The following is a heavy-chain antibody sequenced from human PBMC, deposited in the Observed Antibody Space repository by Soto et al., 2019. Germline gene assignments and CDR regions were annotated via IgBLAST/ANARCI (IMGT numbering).Heavy chain of an antibody. CDR3: ARDGVGYSYGSY. CDR1: GASISGHF. V-gene: IGHV4-4*08. CDR2: IYNSGS. D-gene: IGHD5-18*01. Sequence: SETLSLTCTVSGASISGHFWSWIRQPPGKGLEWIAYIYNSGSSYNPSLKSRVTISVDTSKNQLSLKLSSVIAADSAVYYCARDGVGYSYGSYWGQGTLVTVSS. J-gene: IGHJ4*02.